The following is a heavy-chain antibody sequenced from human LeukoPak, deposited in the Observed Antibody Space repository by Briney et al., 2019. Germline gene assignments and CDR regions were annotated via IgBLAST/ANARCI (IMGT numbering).Heavy chain of an antibody. CDR2: ISYSGST. V-gene: IGHV4-59*01. Sequence: SETLSLTCAVHGGPFNGYYWNWIRQPPGKGLEWIGYISYSGSTNYNPSLKSRVTISLDTSKNQFFLKLSSVTAADTALYYCARGNANWGQGTLVTVSS. CDR3: ARGNAN. J-gene: IGHJ4*02. CDR1: GGPFNGYY.